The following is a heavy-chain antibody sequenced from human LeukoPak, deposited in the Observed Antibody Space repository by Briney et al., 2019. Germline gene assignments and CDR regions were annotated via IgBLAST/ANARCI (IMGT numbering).Heavy chain of an antibody. J-gene: IGHJ4*02. V-gene: IGHV1-69*06. CDR2: IIPIFGTA. CDR1: GGTFSSYA. D-gene: IGHD1-1*01. Sequence: GASVKVSCKASGGTFSSYAISRVRQAPGQGLEWMGGIIPIFGTANYAQKFQGRVTINADKCTSTAYMELSNLRTEDTAGYYWSIGRGKIQPLSNNFDYWGQGTLVTVSS. CDR3: SIGRGKIQPLSNNFDY.